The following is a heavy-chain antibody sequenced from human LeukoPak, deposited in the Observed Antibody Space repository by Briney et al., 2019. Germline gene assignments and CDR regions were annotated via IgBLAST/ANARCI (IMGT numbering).Heavy chain of an antibody. D-gene: IGHD3-10*01. Sequence: ASVKVSCKASGYTFTTYDINWVRQATGQGLEWMGWMNPDSGNTGYAQKFQGRGTISRNTSISTAYMELSRLRSDDTAVYYCARDFRPMVRGFFVFVARYDYWGQGTLVTVSS. CDR2: MNPDSGNT. CDR3: ARDFRPMVRGFFVFVARYDY. CDR1: GYTFTTYD. V-gene: IGHV1-8*03. J-gene: IGHJ4*02.